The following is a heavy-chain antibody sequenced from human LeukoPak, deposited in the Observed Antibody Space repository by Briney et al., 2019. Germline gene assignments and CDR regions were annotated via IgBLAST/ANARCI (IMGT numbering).Heavy chain of an antibody. D-gene: IGHD3-10*01. CDR1: GFTFSSYW. CDR2: INSDGSST. Sequence: GGSLRLSCAASGFTFSSYWMHWVRQAPGKGLVWVSRINSDGSSTSYADSVKGRFTISRDNAKNTLYLQMNRLTVEDTAVYYRGRGMRDYYGLDYWGQGILATVSS. J-gene: IGHJ4*02. CDR3: GRGMRDYYGLDY. V-gene: IGHV3-74*01.